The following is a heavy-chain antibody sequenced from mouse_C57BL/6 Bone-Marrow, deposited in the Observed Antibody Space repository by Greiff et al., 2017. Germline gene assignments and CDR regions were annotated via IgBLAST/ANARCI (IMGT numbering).Heavy chain of an antibody. CDR1: GFTFSSYA. CDR2: ISDGGSYT. Sequence: EVHLVESGGGLVKPGGSLKLSCAASGFTFSSYAMSWVRQTPEKRLEWVATISDGGSYTYYPDNVKGRFTISRDNAKNHLYLQMSHLKSEDTAMYYCARDSNGYDGAWFAYWGQGTLVTVSA. V-gene: IGHV5-4*01. J-gene: IGHJ3*01. CDR3: ARDSNGYDGAWFAY. D-gene: IGHD2-2*01.